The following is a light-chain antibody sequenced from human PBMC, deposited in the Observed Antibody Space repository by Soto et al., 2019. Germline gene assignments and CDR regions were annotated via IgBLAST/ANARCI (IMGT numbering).Light chain of an antibody. V-gene: IGKV1-5*01. CDR1: QSISTW. CDR2: DSS. Sequence: SPATLSAKNRDSVTVTCRASQSISTWLAWYQQKPGRAPKLLIYDSSSLESGVPSRFSGSGSGTDFTLTISSLQPEDFATYYCQQANIFPFTFGQGTLPAIK. CDR3: QQANIFPFT. J-gene: IGKJ5*01.